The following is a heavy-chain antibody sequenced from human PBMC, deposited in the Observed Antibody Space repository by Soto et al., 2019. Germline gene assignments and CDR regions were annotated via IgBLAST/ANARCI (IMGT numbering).Heavy chain of an antibody. CDR3: ATGVAVAGGGLYGMDV. CDR1: GYTLTELS. Sequence: GASVKVSCKVSGYTLTELSMHWVRQAPGKGLEWMGGFDPEDGETIYAQKFQGRVTMAEDTSTDTAYMELSSLRSEDTAVYYCATGVAVAGGGLYGMDVWGQGTTVTGSS. J-gene: IGHJ6*02. CDR2: FDPEDGET. D-gene: IGHD6-19*01. V-gene: IGHV1-24*01.